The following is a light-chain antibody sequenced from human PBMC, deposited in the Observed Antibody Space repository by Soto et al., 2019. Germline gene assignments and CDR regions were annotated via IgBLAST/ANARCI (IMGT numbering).Light chain of an antibody. J-gene: IGLJ6*01. Sequence: QSVLTQPASVSGSPGQSITISCTGTSSDVGGYDYVSWYQQLPGKAPKLLIYDVNNRPSGVSHRFSGSKSGNTASLAISGLQAEDEADYYCSSYTGSSTFVFGRGTKVTVL. V-gene: IGLV2-14*01. CDR2: DVN. CDR1: SSDVGGYDY. CDR3: SSYTGSSTFV.